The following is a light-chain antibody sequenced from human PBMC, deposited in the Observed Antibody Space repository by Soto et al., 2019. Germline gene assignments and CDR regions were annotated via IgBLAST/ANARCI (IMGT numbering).Light chain of an antibody. Sequence: DIQMTQSPASVYASVGDRVTITCRASQSISRYLNWYQQKPGKAPKLLIYAASSLQSGVPSRFSGSGSGTDFTLTISSLQPEDFATYYCQQANSLPPTFGGGTEVDIK. CDR3: QQANSLPPT. CDR2: AAS. V-gene: IGKV1-12*01. J-gene: IGKJ4*01. CDR1: QSISRY.